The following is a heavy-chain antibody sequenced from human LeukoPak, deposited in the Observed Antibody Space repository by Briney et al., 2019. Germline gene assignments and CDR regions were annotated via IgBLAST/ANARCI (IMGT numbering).Heavy chain of an antibody. J-gene: IGHJ4*02. Sequence: GASVKVSCKASGYTFTSYDINWVRQATGQGLEWMGWMNPNSGNTGYAQKFQGRVTMTRNTSISTAYMELSSLRSEDTAVYYCARAPHIAAAGTLAYWGQGTLVTVSS. CDR3: ARAPHIAAAGTLAY. D-gene: IGHD6-13*01. CDR2: MNPNSGNT. V-gene: IGHV1-8*01. CDR1: GYTFTSYD.